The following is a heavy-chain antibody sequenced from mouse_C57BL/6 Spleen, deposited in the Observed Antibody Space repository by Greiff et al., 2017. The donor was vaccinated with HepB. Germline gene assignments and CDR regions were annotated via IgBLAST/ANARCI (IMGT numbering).Heavy chain of an antibody. CDR3: AKTTVVADWYFDV. Sequence: QVQLKQPGAELVRPGSSVKLSCKASGYTFTSYWMDWVKQRPGQGLEWIGNIYPSDSETHYNQKFKDKATLTVDKSSSTAYMQLSSLTSEDSAVYYCAKTTVVADWYFDVWGTGTTVTVSS. CDR2: IYPSDSET. V-gene: IGHV1-61*01. CDR1: GYTFTSYW. D-gene: IGHD1-1*01. J-gene: IGHJ1*03.